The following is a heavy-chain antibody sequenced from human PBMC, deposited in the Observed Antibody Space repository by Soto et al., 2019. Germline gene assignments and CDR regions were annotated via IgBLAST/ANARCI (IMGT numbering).Heavy chain of an antibody. CDR1: GYTFTNNG. D-gene: IGHD1-1*01. J-gene: IGHJ6*04. CDR2: ISGYNANT. Sequence: QVQLVQSGGEVRKPGASVKVSCKTSGYTFTNNGINWVRQAPGQGLEWMGWISGYNANTKYAQKFQGRVTLTTDTNRSTAFMELRGLRSVDTAVFHCARGSTQYNMGVGGKVTTVTVSS. CDR3: ARGSTQYNMGV. V-gene: IGHV1-18*04.